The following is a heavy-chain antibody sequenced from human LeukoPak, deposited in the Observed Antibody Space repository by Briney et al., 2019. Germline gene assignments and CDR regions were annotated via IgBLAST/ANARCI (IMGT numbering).Heavy chain of an antibody. CDR1: GGTFSNYA. J-gene: IGHJ3*02. V-gene: IGHV1-69*04. CDR3: ARAPGNDAFAI. D-gene: IGHD7-27*01. Sequence: GSSVKVSCKASGGTFSNYAISWVRQAPGQGLEWMGRIIPILGVANYAQKFQGRVSITADKSTGTAYMELSSLRSEDTAVYFCARAPGNDAFAIWGQGAMVTVSS. CDR2: IIPILGVA.